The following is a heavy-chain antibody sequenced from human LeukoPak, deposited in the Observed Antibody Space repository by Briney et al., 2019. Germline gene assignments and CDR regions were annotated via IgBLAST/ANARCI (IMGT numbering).Heavy chain of an antibody. V-gene: IGHV3-30*18. J-gene: IGHJ4*02. CDR1: GFTFSSYG. Sequence: PGGSLRLSCAASGFTFSSYGMHEVRQAPGKGLEWVAVISYDGRDKYYADSVKGRFTISRDNSKNTLYLQMNSLRTEDTAVYYCAKGAVYCTGTGCYFFDYWGQGTLVTVSS. CDR2: ISYDGRDK. CDR3: AKGAVYCTGTGCYFFDY. D-gene: IGHD2-15*01.